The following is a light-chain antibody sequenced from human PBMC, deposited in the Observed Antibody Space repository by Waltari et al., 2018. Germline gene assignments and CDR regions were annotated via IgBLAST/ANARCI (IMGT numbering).Light chain of an antibody. CDR2: EVN. CDR1: RYDVGAYNY. V-gene: IGLV2-14*01. Sequence: QSALTQPASASGPPAPSTTISCPGTRYDVGAYNYVSCYQQHPGLAPKLIIYEVNNRPFGISSRFSGSKSGNTASLTISGLQADDESHYYCTSYRSSSTPVVFGGGTKLTVL. CDR3: TSYRSSSTPVV. J-gene: IGLJ2*01.